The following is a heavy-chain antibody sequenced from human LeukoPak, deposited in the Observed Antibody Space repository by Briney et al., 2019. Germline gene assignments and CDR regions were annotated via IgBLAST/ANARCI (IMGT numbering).Heavy chain of an antibody. CDR1: GYTFTNYG. CDR2: MNPNSGNT. D-gene: IGHD6-13*01. CDR3: ARAVMAAASTAYYSMDV. J-gene: IGHJ6*03. Sequence: EASVKVSCKASGYTFTNYGITWVRQAPGQGLEWMGWMNPNSGNTGYAQKFQGRVTMTRNTSISTAYMELSSLRSEDTAVYYCARAVMAAASTAYYSMDVWGKGTTVTISS. V-gene: IGHV1-8*01.